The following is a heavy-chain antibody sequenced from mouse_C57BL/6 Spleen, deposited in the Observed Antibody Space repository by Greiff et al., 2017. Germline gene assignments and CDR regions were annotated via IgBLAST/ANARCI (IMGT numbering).Heavy chain of an antibody. Sequence: EVQLQESGPELVKPGASVKISCKASGYSFTGYYMNWVKQSPEKSLEWIGEINPSTGGTTYNQKFKAKATLTVDKSSSTAYMQLKSLTSEDSAVYYCARTAQATDAMDDWGQGTSVTVSS. CDR1: GYSFTGYY. D-gene: IGHD3-2*02. V-gene: IGHV1-42*01. J-gene: IGHJ4*01. CDR2: INPSTGGT. CDR3: ARTAQATDAMDD.